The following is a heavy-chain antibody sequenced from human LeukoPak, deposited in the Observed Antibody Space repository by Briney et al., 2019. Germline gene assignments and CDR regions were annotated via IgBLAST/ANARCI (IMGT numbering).Heavy chain of an antibody. CDR2: IYYSGCT. V-gene: IGHV4-59*01. CDR1: GGSISSYY. Sequence: SETLSLTCTVSGGSISSYYWSWIRQPPGKGLEGIGYIYYSGCTNYNPSLKSRVTISVDTSKNQFSLKLSSVTAADTAVYYCATRGSYYGSGTLGYDYYYGMDVWGKGTTVTVSS. J-gene: IGHJ6*04. CDR3: ATRGSYYGSGTLGYDYYYGMDV. D-gene: IGHD3-10*01.